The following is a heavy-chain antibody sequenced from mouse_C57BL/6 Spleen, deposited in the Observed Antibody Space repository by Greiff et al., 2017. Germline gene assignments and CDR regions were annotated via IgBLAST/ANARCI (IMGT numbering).Heavy chain of an antibody. D-gene: IGHD2-2*01. Sequence: QVQLQQSGAELVRPGTSVKVSCKASGYAFTNYLIEWVKQRPGQGLVWIGVINPGSGGTNYNEKFKGKATLTADKSSSTAYLQLSSLTSEDSAVYFCASGSRFAYWGQGTLVTVSA. CDR1: GYAFTNYL. CDR3: ASGSRFAY. J-gene: IGHJ3*01. V-gene: IGHV1-54*01. CDR2: INPGSGGT.